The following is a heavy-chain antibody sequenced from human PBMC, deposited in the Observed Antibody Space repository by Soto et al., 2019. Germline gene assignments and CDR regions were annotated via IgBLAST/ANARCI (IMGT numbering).Heavy chain of an antibody. CDR2: ITLDSGRT. D-gene: IGHD3-16*01. V-gene: IGHV1-2*04. J-gene: IGHJ4*02. Sequence: QVHLVQSGAEVKRPGASVKVSCKASGFTFSDYYIHWVRQAPGRGLEWMGWITLDSGRTKYSEKFEGWVTMTWVTPTKTSFFGPRRLTSADTAVYFCAKSPLREYVWGNLQYWGQGTLVAVSS. CDR1: GFTFSDYY. CDR3: AKSPLREYVWGNLQY.